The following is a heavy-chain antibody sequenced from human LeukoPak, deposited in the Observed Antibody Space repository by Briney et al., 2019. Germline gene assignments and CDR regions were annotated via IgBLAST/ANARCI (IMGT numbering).Heavy chain of an antibody. CDR3: ARVGISPYYYYYYMDV. CDR1: GGSISSSSYY. J-gene: IGHJ6*03. CDR2: IYYSGST. D-gene: IGHD4-23*01. Sequence: SETLSLTCTVSGGSISSSSYYWGWIRQPPGKGLEWIGSIYYSGSTYYNPSLKSRVTISVDTSKNQFSLKLSSVTAADTAVYYCARVGISPYYYYYYMDVWGKGTTVTISS. V-gene: IGHV4-39*07.